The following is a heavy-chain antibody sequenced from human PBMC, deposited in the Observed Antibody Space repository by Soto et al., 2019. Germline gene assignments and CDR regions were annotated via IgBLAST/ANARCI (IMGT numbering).Heavy chain of an antibody. CDR1: GFTFITYG. J-gene: IGHJ4*02. Sequence: EVQLLESGGGLVQPGGSLRLSCAASGFTFITYGMTWVRQAPGKGLEYVSSITGSGAGTYYAESVKGRFPISRDNSNNSLYLQLTSLRAEDTALYSCARDAGRLNYWGQGTLVTVSS. V-gene: IGHV3-23*01. D-gene: IGHD3-10*01. CDR2: ITGSGAGT. CDR3: ARDAGRLNY.